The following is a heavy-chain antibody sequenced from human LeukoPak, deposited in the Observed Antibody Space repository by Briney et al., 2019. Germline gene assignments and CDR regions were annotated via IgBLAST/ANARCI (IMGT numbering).Heavy chain of an antibody. J-gene: IGHJ4*02. CDR2: IIPIFGTA. CDR1: GGTFSSYA. V-gene: IGHV1-69*01. CDR3: ARAGGPYCSSTSCFRKLDY. D-gene: IGHD2-2*01. Sequence: ASVKVSCKASGGTFSSYAISWVRQAPGQGLEWMGGIIPIFGTANYAQKFQGRVTITADESTSTAYMELSSLRSEDTAVYYCARAGGPYCSSTSCFRKLDYWGQGTLVTVSS.